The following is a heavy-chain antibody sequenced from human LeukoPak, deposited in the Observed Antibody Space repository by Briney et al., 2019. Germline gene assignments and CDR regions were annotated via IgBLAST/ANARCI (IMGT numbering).Heavy chain of an antibody. CDR2: INNDGSIT. Sequence: GGSLRLSCAASEFTISRYWMHWVRQAPGKGLVWVSNINNDGSITTYADSVKGRFTISRDNAKNSLYLQMNSLRAEDTAVYYCARDTGALVTHFDYWGQGTLVTVSS. J-gene: IGHJ4*02. D-gene: IGHD5-18*01. V-gene: IGHV3-74*01. CDR3: ARDTGALVTHFDY. CDR1: EFTISRYW.